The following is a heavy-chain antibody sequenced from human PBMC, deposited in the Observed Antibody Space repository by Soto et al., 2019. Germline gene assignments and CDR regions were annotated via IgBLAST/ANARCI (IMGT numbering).Heavy chain of an antibody. D-gene: IGHD1-26*01. J-gene: IGHJ4*02. CDR1: GFTFSSYG. CDR2: ISYDGSNK. V-gene: IGHV3-30*18. CDR3: AKQLGRVGATLANLDY. Sequence: QVQLVESGGGVVQPGRSLRLSCAASGFTFSSYGMHWVRQAPGKGLEWVAVISYDGSNKYYADSVKGRFTISRDNSKNXLYLQMNSRRAEDTGGYYCAKQLGRVGATLANLDYWGQGTLVTVSS.